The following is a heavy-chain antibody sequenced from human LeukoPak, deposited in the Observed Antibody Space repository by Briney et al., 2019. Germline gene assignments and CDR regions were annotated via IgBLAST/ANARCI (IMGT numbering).Heavy chain of an antibody. Sequence: GASVKVSCKASGYTFTGYYLHWVRQAPGQGLEWTGWINPKRGGTNYAQKFQGRVSMSRDTSISTAYMELSRLISDDTAVYHCARGRHSGSSFFDYWGQGTVVTVSS. V-gene: IGHV1-2*02. J-gene: IGHJ4*02. CDR3: ARGRHSGSSFFDY. CDR2: INPKRGGT. CDR1: GYTFTGYY. D-gene: IGHD3-10*01.